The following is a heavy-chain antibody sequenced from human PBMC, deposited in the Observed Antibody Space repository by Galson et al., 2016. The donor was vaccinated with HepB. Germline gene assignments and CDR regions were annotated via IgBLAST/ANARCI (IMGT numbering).Heavy chain of an antibody. J-gene: IGHJ4*02. CDR2: INPSGGST. D-gene: IGHD3-22*01. CDR1: GYTFTRYY. CDR3: ARGGYYDSSGSLRY. V-gene: IGHV1-46*01. Sequence: SVKVSCTASGYTFTRYYIHWVRQAPGQGLEWMGVINPSGGSTKDTQKFQGRVTMTRDTSTTAVYMERSSLRSEDTAVYFCARGGYYDSSGSLRYWGQGTLVTFSS.